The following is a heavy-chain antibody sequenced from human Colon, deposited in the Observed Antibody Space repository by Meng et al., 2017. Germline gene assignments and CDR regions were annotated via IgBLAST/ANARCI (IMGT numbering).Heavy chain of an antibody. Sequence: QVQLVESGGGVVHPGVSLRAPWPASGFTLSNYGMHGVRQAPGKGLEWVTAISSDGSSEHYVDSVKGRFTISRDKSKNTLFLQMNSLRAEDTAVYYCARNSDTGDDWYFDLWGRGNLVTVSS. J-gene: IGHJ2*01. D-gene: IGHD3-22*01. V-gene: IGHV3-33*01. CDR1: GFTLSNYG. CDR3: ARNSDTGDDWYFDL. CDR2: ISSDGSSE.